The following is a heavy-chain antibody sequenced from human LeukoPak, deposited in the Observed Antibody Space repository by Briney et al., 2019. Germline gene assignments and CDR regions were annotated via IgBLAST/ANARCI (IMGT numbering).Heavy chain of an antibody. CDR2: INSDESIT. D-gene: IGHD4-11*01. V-gene: IGHV3-74*01. CDR1: GFTFSSSW. Sequence: GGSLRLSCAASGFTFSSSWMYWVRQAPGKGLVWVSRINSDESITTYADSVKGRFTISRDNAKDTLYLQMNSLRAEDTAVYYCARGLVPGFLDYWGQGTPVTVSS. J-gene: IGHJ4*02. CDR3: ARGLVPGFLDY.